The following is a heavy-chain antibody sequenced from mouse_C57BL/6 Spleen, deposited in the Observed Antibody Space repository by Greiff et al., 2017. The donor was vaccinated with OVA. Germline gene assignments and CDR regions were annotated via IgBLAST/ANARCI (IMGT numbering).Heavy chain of an antibody. Sequence: EVQLVESGPGLVKPSQSLSLTCSVTGYSITSGYYWNWIRQFPGNKLEWMGYISYDGSNNYNPSLKNRISITRDTSKNQFFLKLNSVTTEDTATYYCARGTTVDYWGQGTTLTVSS. CDR3: ARGTTVDY. D-gene: IGHD1-1*01. CDR2: ISYDGSN. V-gene: IGHV3-6*01. J-gene: IGHJ2*01. CDR1: GYSITSGYY.